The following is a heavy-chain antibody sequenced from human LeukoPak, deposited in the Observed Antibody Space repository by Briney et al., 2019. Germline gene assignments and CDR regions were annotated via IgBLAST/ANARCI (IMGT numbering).Heavy chain of an antibody. Sequence: SETRSLTCDVSGYSISSGYYWGWIRQPPGKGLEWIGNIYHSGSTYYNPSLKSRVTISVDTSKNQFSLKLNSMTAADTAVYYGARRRGYTYGFSFDYWGQGTLVTVSS. CDR3: ARRRGYTYGFSFDY. D-gene: IGHD5-18*01. V-gene: IGHV4-38-2*01. CDR2: IYHSGST. J-gene: IGHJ4*02. CDR1: GYSISSGYY.